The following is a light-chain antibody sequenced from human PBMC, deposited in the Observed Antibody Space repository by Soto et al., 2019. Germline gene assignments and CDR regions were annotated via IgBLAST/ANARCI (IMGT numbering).Light chain of an antibody. CDR2: SNN. Sequence: QSVLTQPPSASGTPGQRVSISCSGSSSNIGSNSVNWYQQLPGTAPKLLIYSNNQRPSGVPDRISGSKSGTSASLAISGLQSEDEADYYCAAWDDSLNGPGFGTGTKVTVL. CDR3: AAWDDSLNGPG. CDR1: SSNIGSNS. V-gene: IGLV1-44*01. J-gene: IGLJ1*01.